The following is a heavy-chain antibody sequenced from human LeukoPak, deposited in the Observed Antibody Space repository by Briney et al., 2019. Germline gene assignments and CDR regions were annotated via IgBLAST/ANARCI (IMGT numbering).Heavy chain of an antibody. CDR3: ARHRPFGGYSYVSDPVLYYFDY. Sequence: GESLKISCKGSGYSFTSYWIGWVRQMPGKGLEWMGIIYPGDSDTRYSPSFQGQVTISADKSISTAYLQWSGLKASDTAMYYCARHRPFGGYSYVSDPVLYYFDYWGQGTLVTVSS. D-gene: IGHD5-18*01. CDR1: GYSFTSYW. CDR2: IYPGDSDT. J-gene: IGHJ4*02. V-gene: IGHV5-51*01.